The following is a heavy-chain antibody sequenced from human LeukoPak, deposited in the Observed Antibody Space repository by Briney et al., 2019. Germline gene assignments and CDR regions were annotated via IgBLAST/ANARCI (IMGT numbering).Heavy chain of an antibody. CDR3: AREGEGYCSGGSCYGFDY. J-gene: IGHJ4*02. Sequence: SQTLSLTCTVSGGSMSSGSYYWSWIRQPAGKGLEWIGRIYTSGSTNYNPSLKSRVTISVDTSKNQFSLKLSSVTAADTAVYYCAREGEGYCSGGSCYGFDYWGQGTLVTVSS. V-gene: IGHV4-61*02. D-gene: IGHD2-15*01. CDR2: IYTSGST. CDR1: GGSMSSGSYY.